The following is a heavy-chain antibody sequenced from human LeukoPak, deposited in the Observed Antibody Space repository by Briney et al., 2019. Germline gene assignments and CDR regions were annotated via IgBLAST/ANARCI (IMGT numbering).Heavy chain of an antibody. D-gene: IGHD6-13*01. V-gene: IGHV1-2*06. CDR2: INPNSGGT. Sequence: ASVTVSCKASGYTFTSYYMHWVRQAPGQGLEWMGRINPNSGGTNYAQKFQGRVTMTRDTSISTAYMELSRLRSDDTAVYYCAREYSSSWYLAFDIWGQGTMVTVSS. CDR1: GYTFTSYY. J-gene: IGHJ3*02. CDR3: AREYSSSWYLAFDI.